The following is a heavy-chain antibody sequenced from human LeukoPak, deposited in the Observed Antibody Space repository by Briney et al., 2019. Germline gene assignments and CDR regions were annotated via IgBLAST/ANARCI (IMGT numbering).Heavy chain of an antibody. Sequence: PSETLSLTCTVSGGSISNYYWSWIRQPPGKGLEWIGYIYYTGSTNYNPSLNSRVTISLDTSKNQFSLKLTSVTAADTAVYYCARLYLPATRFDYWGQGTPVTVSS. CDR3: ARLYLPATRFDY. V-gene: IGHV4-59*08. CDR2: IYYTGST. J-gene: IGHJ4*02. D-gene: IGHD5-24*01. CDR1: GGSISNYY.